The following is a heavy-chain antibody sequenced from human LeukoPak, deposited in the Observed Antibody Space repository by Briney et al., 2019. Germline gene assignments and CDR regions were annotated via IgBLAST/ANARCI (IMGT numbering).Heavy chain of an antibody. CDR1: GGSISSGGYY. CDR2: IYYSGST. D-gene: IGHD3-9*01. Sequence: KSSETLSLTCTVSGGSISSGGYYWSWIRQHPGKGLEWIAYIYYSGSTYYNPSLKSRVTISVDTSKNQFSLKLSSVTAADTAVYYCAKDEVRYFDWSHHYYYGMDVWGKGTTVTVSS. CDR3: AKDEVRYFDWSHHYYYGMDV. V-gene: IGHV4-31*03. J-gene: IGHJ6*04.